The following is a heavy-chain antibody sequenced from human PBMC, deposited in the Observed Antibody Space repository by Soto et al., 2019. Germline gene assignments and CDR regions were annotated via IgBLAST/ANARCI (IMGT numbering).Heavy chain of an antibody. J-gene: IGHJ4*02. D-gene: IGHD3-22*01. Sequence: QVQLQESGPRLVKPSGTLSLTCAVSGASINNSHWWSWVRQPPGKGLEWIGEIYHDESTNYNPSLQSRAVILIDKSKNRFSLKVTSVTAADTAVYYCARNREDGSGYSIRFDYWGLGTLVTVSS. CDR2: IYHDEST. V-gene: IGHV4-4*02. CDR1: GASINNSHW. CDR3: ARNREDGSGYSIRFDY.